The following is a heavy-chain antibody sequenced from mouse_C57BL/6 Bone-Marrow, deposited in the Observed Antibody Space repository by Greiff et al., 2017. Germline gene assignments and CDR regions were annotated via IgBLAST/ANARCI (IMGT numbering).Heavy chain of an antibody. Sequence: VQLQQSGAELVRPGASVKLSCTASGFNIKDDYMHWVKQRPEQGLEWIGWIDPENGDTEYASKFQGKATITADTSSNTAYLQLSSLTSEDTAVYYCTTKIDYDCDWFAYWGQGTLVTVSA. V-gene: IGHV14-4*01. J-gene: IGHJ3*01. D-gene: IGHD2-4*01. CDR2: IDPENGDT. CDR1: GFNIKDDY. CDR3: TTKIDYDCDWFAY.